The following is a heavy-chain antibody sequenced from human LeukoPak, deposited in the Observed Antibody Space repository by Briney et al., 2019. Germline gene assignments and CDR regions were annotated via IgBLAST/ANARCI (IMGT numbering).Heavy chain of an antibody. CDR1: GGSISSHY. CDR2: MFYGGST. CDR3: ARRTTTAAYNWFDP. J-gene: IGHJ5*02. V-gene: IGHV4-59*11. Sequence: SETLSLTCTVSGGSISSHYWSWIRQPPGKGLEWIGYMFYGGSTTYNSSLKSRVTISVDSSKNQFSLKLRSVTAADAAVYYCARRTTTAAYNWFDPWGQGTLVTVSS. D-gene: IGHD4-11*01.